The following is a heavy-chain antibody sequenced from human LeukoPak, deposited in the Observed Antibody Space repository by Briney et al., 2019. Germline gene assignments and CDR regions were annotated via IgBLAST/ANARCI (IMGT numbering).Heavy chain of an antibody. CDR2: ISSSSSSYI. J-gene: IGHJ3*02. Sequence: PGGSLRLSCAASGFTFSSYSMNWVRQAPGKGLEWVSSISSSSSSYIYYADSVKGRFTISRDNAKNSLYLQMNSLRAEDTAVYFCAREREQWHAFDIWGQGTMVTVSS. CDR3: AREREQWHAFDI. V-gene: IGHV3-21*01. D-gene: IGHD6-19*01. CDR1: GFTFSSYS.